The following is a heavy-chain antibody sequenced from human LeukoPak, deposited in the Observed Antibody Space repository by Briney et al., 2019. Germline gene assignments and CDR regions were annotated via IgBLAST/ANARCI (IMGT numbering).Heavy chain of an antibody. CDR2: INPSGGST. CDR1: GYTFSNYY. V-gene: IGHV1-46*01. CDR3: ARDSTVTTFRGCVDP. J-gene: IGHJ5*02. Sequence: ASVKVSCKASGYTFSNYYVHWVRQAPGQGLEWMGVINPSGGSTNYAQKFQGTVTMTRDTSTSTVYMEMSSLRSEDTAVYYCARDSTVTTFRGCVDPWGQGTLVTVSS. D-gene: IGHD4-17*01.